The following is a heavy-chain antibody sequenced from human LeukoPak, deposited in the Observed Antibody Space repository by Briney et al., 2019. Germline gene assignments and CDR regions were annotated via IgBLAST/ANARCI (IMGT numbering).Heavy chain of an antibody. J-gene: IGHJ6*02. Sequence: GASVKVSCKASGYTFTSYYMHWVRQAPGQGLEWMGIINPSGGSTSYAQKFQGRVTMTRDTSTSTVYMELSSLRSEDTAVYYCARDQRAANHDLTYYYYGMDVWGQGTTVTVSS. CDR3: ARDQRAANHDLTYYYYGMDV. V-gene: IGHV1-46*01. CDR1: GYTFTSYY. CDR2: INPSGGST. D-gene: IGHD1-14*01.